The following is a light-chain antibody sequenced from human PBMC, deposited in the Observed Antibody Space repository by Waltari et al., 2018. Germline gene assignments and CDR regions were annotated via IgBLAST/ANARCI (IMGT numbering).Light chain of an antibody. Sequence: EIVLTQSPGTPSLSPGDRATLSCRASQSVSSTYLAWYQQNTGQAPWLLIYGASSSATGIPDRFSGSGSGTDFTLTISRLEPEDFAVYYCQQYSSASWTFGQGTKVEIK. CDR1: QSVSSTY. CDR3: QQYSSASWT. J-gene: IGKJ1*01. V-gene: IGKV3-20*01. CDR2: GAS.